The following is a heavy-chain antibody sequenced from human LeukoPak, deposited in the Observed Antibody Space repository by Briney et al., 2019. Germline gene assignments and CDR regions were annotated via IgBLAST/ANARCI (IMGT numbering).Heavy chain of an antibody. CDR2: ISSSSSYI. V-gene: IGHV3-21*04. D-gene: IGHD3-3*01. CDR1: GFTFSSYS. CDR3: AKVDFRFLEWLSPYFDY. Sequence: GGSLRLSCAASGFTFSSYSMNWVRQAPGKGLEWVSSISSSSSYIYYADSVKGRFTISRDNAKNTLYLQMNSLRAEDTAVYYCAKVDFRFLEWLSPYFDYWGQGTLVTVSS. J-gene: IGHJ4*02.